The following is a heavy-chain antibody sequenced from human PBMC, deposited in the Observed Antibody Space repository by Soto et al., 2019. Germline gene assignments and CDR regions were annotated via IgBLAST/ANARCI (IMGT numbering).Heavy chain of an antibody. D-gene: IGHD3-22*01. CDR2: ISGDGGST. CDR3: AKASYYYDSSGYYYYYYGMDV. Sequence: GGSLRLSCAASGFTFDDYAMHWVRQAPGKGLEWVSLISGDGGSTYYADSVKGRFTISRDNSKNSLYLQMNSLRTEDTALYYCAKASYYYDSSGYYYYYYGMDVWGQGTTVTVSS. CDR1: GFTFDDYA. V-gene: IGHV3-43*02. J-gene: IGHJ6*02.